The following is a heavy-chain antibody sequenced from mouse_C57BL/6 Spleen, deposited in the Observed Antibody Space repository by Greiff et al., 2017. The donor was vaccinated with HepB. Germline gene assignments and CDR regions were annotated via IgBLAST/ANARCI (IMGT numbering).Heavy chain of an antibody. CDR1: GYTFTSYW. CDR3: ARRGLYREVVATQGAMDY. D-gene: IGHD1-1*01. V-gene: IGHV1-59*01. Sequence: QVQLQQPGAELVRPGTSVKLSCKASGYTFTSYWMHWVKQRPGQGLEWIGVIDPSDSYTNYNQKFKGKATLTVDTSSSTAYMQLSSLTSEDSAVYYCARRGLYREVVATQGAMDYWGQGTSVTVSS. CDR2: IDPSDSYT. J-gene: IGHJ4*01.